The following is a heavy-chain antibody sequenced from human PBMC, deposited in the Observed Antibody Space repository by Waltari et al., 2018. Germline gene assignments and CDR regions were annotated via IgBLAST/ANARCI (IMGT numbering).Heavy chain of an antibody. D-gene: IGHD6-13*01. CDR3: AREVGGSSWSTTPRGDAFDI. CDR2: IYFAGST. J-gene: IGHJ3*02. V-gene: IGHV4-39*07. CDR1: GDSIGSGYYS. Sequence: QLQLRESGPGLLKPSATLSLTCSVSGDSIGSGYYSWAWIRQAPGKGLEWIGSIYFAGSTYYNPSLKSRLTISVDTSKNQFSLRLSSVTAADTAVYYCAREVGGSSWSTTPRGDAFDIWGQGTMVTVSS.